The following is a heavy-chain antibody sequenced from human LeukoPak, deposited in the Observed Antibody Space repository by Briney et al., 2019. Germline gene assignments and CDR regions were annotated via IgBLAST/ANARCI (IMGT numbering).Heavy chain of an antibody. CDR1: GFNFSDSR. D-gene: IGHD3-22*01. V-gene: IGHV3-7*05. CDR2: VNRDGTEK. Sequence: GGSLRLSCVTSGFNFSDSRMTWVRQAPGKGLQWVANVNRDGTEKHFLDSVEGRFTISRDNSKNTLYLQMNSLRAEDTAVYYCVRQRYYYDSSGPYFDYWGQGALVTVSS. CDR3: VRQRYYYDSSGPYFDY. J-gene: IGHJ4*02.